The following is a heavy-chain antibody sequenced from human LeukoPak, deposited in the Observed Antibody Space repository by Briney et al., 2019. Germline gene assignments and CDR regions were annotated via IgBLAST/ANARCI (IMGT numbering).Heavy chain of an antibody. J-gene: IGHJ5*02. CDR1: GFTFSTYW. Sequence: PGGSLRLSCAASGFTFSTYWMTWVRQAPGKGLEWVAVVADDEKTIFYADSLKGRFTISRDNAKNSLYLQMNSLRAEDTAVYYCARRRSTWGQGTLVTVSS. CDR2: VADDEKTI. V-gene: IGHV3-30*03. CDR3: ARRRST.